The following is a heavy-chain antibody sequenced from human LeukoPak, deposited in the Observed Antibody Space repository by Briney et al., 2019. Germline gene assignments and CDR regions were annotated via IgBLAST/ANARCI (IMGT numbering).Heavy chain of an antibody. D-gene: IGHD3-10*01. CDR3: AKDRENYYGSGSYGPN. CDR2: ISGSGGST. J-gene: IGHJ4*02. Sequence: GGSLRLSCAASGFTFSSYAMSWVRQAPGKGLEWVSAISGSGGSTYYADSVKGRFTISRDNSKNTLYLQMNSLRAEDTAVYYCAKDRENYYGSGSYGPNWGQGTLVTVSS. CDR1: GFTFSSYA. V-gene: IGHV3-23*01.